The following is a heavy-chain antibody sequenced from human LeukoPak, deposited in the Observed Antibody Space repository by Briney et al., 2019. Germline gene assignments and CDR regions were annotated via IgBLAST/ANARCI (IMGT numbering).Heavy chain of an antibody. J-gene: IGHJ4*02. Sequence: GGSLRLSCAASGFTFDDYGMSWVRQAPGKGLEWVSGINWNGGSTGYADSVKGRFTISRDNSKNTLYLQMNSLRAEDTAVYYCATNQYSYGDYFDYWGQGTLVTVSS. CDR1: GFTFDDYG. D-gene: IGHD4-17*01. V-gene: IGHV3-20*04. CDR2: INWNGGST. CDR3: ATNQYSYGDYFDY.